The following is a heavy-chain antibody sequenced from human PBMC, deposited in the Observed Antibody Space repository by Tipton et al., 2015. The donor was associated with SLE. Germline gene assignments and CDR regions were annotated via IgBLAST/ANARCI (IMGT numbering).Heavy chain of an antibody. V-gene: IGHV3-21*01. CDR3: ASSMLQYYFDY. J-gene: IGHJ4*02. CDR2: ISSSSSYI. D-gene: IGHD2-8*01. CDR1: GFTFSSYS. Sequence: SLRLSCAASGFTFSSYSMNWVRQAPGKGLEWVSSISSSSSYIYYADSVKGRFTISRDNAKNSLYLQMNSLRAEDTAVYYCASSMLQYYFDYWGQGTLVTVSS.